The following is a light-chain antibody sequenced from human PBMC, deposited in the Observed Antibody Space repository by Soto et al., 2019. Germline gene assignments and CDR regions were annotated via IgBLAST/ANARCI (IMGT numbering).Light chain of an antibody. CDR1: RSNIGRNF. Sequence: QSVLTQSPSASGTPGQRVTISCSRSRSNIGRNFAYWYQHVPGTAPRLLIQRNNERPSGVPDRFSGSKSGTSVSLAISGLRSDDEATYYCAAWDDTLDAQVFGGGTKLTVL. CDR2: RNN. J-gene: IGLJ3*02. V-gene: IGLV1-47*01. CDR3: AAWDDTLDAQV.